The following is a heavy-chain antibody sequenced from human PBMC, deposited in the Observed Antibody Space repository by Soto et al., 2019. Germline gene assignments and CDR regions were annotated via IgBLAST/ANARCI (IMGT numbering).Heavy chain of an antibody. Sequence: SETLSLTCTVSGGSISSYYWSWIRQPPGKGLEWIGYIYYSGGTNYNPSLKSRVTISVDTSKNQFSLKLSSVTAADTAVYYCARAYGGPPYYYYYMDVWGKGTTVTVSS. J-gene: IGHJ6*03. D-gene: IGHD3-16*01. CDR2: IYYSGGT. CDR3: ARAYGGPPYYYYYMDV. CDR1: GGSISSYY. V-gene: IGHV4-59*01.